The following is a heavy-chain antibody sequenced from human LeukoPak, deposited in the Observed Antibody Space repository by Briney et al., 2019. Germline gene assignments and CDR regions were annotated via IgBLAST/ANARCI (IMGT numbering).Heavy chain of an antibody. CDR2: IRYDGSNK. J-gene: IGHJ6*03. CDR3: AKDSQPAGWYDYYYYYMDV. D-gene: IGHD6-19*01. V-gene: IGHV3-30*02. Sequence: GGSLRLSCAASGFTFSSYAMHWVRQAPGKGLEWVAVIRYDGSNKYYADSVKGRFTISRDNSKNTLYLQMNSLRAEDTAVYYCAKDSQPAGWYDYYYYYMDVWGKGTTVTISS. CDR1: GFTFSSYA.